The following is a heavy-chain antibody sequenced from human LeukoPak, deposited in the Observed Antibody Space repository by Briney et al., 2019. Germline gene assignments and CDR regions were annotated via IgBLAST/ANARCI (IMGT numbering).Heavy chain of an antibody. CDR2: TNPDGNEK. CDR3: ARYYDPAVGDAFDI. J-gene: IGHJ3*02. Sequence: GGSLRLSCAASGFGFGSDWMTWVRQAPGKGLEWVANTNPDGNEKYYVDSVKGRFTISRDNGKNSLYLQLNSLRAEDTAVYYCARYYDPAVGDAFDIWGQGTMVTVSS. V-gene: IGHV3-7*01. CDR1: GFGFGSDW. D-gene: IGHD3-16*01.